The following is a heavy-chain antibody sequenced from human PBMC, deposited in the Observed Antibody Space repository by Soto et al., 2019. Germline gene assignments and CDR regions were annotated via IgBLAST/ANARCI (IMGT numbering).Heavy chain of an antibody. CDR3: ARSPWYYDSSGYHTIDY. Sequence: EVQLLESGGGLVQPGGSLRLSCAASGFTFSSYAMSWVRQAPGKGLEWVSAISGSGGSTYYADSVKGRFTISRDNSKNTLYLQMNSLRAEGTAVYYCARSPWYYDSSGYHTIDYWGQGTLVTVSS. J-gene: IGHJ4*02. D-gene: IGHD3-22*01. CDR2: ISGSGGST. CDR1: GFTFSSYA. V-gene: IGHV3-23*01.